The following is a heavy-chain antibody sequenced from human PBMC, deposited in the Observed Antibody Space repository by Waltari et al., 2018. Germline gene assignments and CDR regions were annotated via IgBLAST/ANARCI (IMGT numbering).Heavy chain of an antibody. V-gene: IGHV4-39*01. D-gene: IGHD3-16*02. Sequence: QLQLQESGPGLVKPSETLSLTCTASGGSISSSSYYWGWIRQPPGKGLEWIGSIYYSGSTYYNPSLKSRVTISVDTSKNQFSLKLSSVTAADTAVYYCASMRLGELSFFDYWGQGTLVTVSS. J-gene: IGHJ4*02. CDR1: GGSISSSSYY. CDR3: ASMRLGELSFFDY. CDR2: IYYSGST.